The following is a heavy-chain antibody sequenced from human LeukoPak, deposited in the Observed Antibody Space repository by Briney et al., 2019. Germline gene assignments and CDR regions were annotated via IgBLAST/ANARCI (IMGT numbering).Heavy chain of an antibody. D-gene: IGHD1-14*01. J-gene: IGHJ5*02. CDR2: IHYGGSI. CDR3: ARLYIRIDP. CDR1: RGSITGNNYC. V-gene: IGHV4-39*01. Sequence: SETLSLTCNISRGSITGNNYCSGCIRQPPRDWLGWIGRIHYGGSIYYNPSLKSRLSIYVDTSRTQFSLKLTSVTAAHTAVYYCARLYIRIDPWGQGTLVTVSS.